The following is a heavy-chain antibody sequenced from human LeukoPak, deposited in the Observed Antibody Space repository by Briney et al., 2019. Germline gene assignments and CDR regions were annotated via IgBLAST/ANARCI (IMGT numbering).Heavy chain of an antibody. CDR1: GGSISNYY. Sequence: SETLSLTCTVSGGSISNYYWSWIRQPPGKGLEWIGYISYSGSTNYNPSLRSRVTISVDTSKNQFSLKLSSVTAADTAVYYCARDETGGDYFDYWGQGTLVTVSS. CDR3: ARDETGGDYFDY. V-gene: IGHV4-59*01. D-gene: IGHD3-10*01. J-gene: IGHJ4*02. CDR2: ISYSGST.